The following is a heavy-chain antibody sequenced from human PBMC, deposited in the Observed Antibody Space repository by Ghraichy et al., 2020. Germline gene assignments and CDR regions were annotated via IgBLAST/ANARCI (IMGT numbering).Heavy chain of an antibody. V-gene: IGHV3-43*02. CDR1: GFTFDDYA. J-gene: IGHJ4*02. CDR3: AKDIKDYGGNSVGLD. Sequence: GGSLRLSCAASGFTFDDYAMHWVRQAPGKGLEWVSLISGDGGSTYYADSLKGRFTISRDNSKNSLYLQMNSLRTEDTALYYCAKDIKDYGGNSVGLDWGQGTLVTVSS. D-gene: IGHD4-23*01. CDR2: ISGDGGST.